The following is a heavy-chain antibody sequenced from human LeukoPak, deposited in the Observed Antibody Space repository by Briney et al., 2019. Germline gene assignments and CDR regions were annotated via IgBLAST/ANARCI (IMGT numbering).Heavy chain of an antibody. D-gene: IGHD4-17*01. V-gene: IGHV1-8*01. CDR3: AGGDGDKRYYYYYYMDV. Sequence: ASVKVSCKASGYTFTSYDINWVRQATGQGLEWMGWMNPNSGNTGYAQKFQGRVTMTRNTSISTAYMELSSLRSEDTAVYYCAGGDGDKRYYYYYYMDVWGKGTTVTVSS. CDR2: MNPNSGNT. J-gene: IGHJ6*03. CDR1: GYTFTSYD.